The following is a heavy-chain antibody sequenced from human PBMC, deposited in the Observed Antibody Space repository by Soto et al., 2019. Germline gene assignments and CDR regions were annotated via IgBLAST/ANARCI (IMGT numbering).Heavy chain of an antibody. CDR3: ARVLGGMATVPFDY. Sequence: WSLRLSCPASVVTCSSYAMHWVRQAPGTGLEWVAVISYEGSNKYYADSVKGRFTISRDNSKNTLYLQMNSLRTEDTAVYYCARVLGGMATVPFDYWGQGALVTVSS. D-gene: IGHD4-4*01. CDR2: ISYEGSNK. CDR1: VVTCSSYA. V-gene: IGHV3-30-3*01. J-gene: IGHJ4*02.